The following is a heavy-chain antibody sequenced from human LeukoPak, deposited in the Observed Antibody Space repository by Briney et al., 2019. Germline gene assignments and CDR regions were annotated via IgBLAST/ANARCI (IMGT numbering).Heavy chain of an antibody. CDR1: GGSISSSSYY. D-gene: IGHD3-22*01. J-gene: IGHJ4*02. V-gene: IGHV4-39*01. CDR3: ARHSNGYFDY. Sequence: SSETLSLTCTVSGGSISSSSYYWGWIRQPPGKGLEWIGSIYYSGNTYFNPSLKSRVTISVDTSKNQFALKLSSMTAADTAFYCCARHSNGYFDYWGQGTLVTVSS. CDR2: IYYSGNT.